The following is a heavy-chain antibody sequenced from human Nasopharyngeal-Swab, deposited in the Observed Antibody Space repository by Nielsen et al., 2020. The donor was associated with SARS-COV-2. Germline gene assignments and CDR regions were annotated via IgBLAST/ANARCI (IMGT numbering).Heavy chain of an antibody. CDR3: ARHYDFWSGYYNSHFYGMDV. CDR2: IKEDGSEK. CDR1: GFTFTTYW. J-gene: IGHJ6*02. D-gene: IGHD3-3*01. V-gene: IGHV3-7*01. Sequence: GESLKISCAVSGFTFTTYWMTWVRQAPGKGLEWVANIKEDGSEKNYVDSVKGRFTISRDNAKSSLHLQMNSLRAEDTAVYYCARHYDFWSGYYNSHFYGMDVWGQGTTVTVSS.